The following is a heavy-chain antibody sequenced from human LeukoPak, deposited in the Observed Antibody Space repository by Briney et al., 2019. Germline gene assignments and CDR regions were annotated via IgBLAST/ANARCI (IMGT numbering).Heavy chain of an antibody. D-gene: IGHD3-22*01. CDR3: ARGSGYSDY. CDR2: IYYSGST. V-gene: IGHV4-59*01. CDR1: GGSFSGYY. J-gene: IGHJ4*02. Sequence: ASETLSLTCAVYGGSFSGYYWSWIRQPPGKGLEWIGYIYYSGSTNYNPSLKSRVTISVDTSKNQFSLKLSSVTAADTAVYYCARGSGYSDYWGQGTLVTVSS.